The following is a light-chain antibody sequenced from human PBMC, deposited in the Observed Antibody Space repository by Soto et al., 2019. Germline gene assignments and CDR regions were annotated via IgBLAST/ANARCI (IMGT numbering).Light chain of an antibody. V-gene: IGKV3-15*01. CDR2: GAS. CDR3: QQYKNWPPIT. J-gene: IGKJ5*01. Sequence: ETVMTQSPATLSVSPGDRATLSCRASQSVGSDLAWYQQKRGQAPRLLIYGASTRATGIPARFSGSASGTEFTLTISGLQSEDFAVYYCQQYKNWPPITFGQGTLLEIK. CDR1: QSVGSD.